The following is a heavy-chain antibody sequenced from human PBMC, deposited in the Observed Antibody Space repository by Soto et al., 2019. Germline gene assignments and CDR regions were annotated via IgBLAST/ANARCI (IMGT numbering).Heavy chain of an antibody. CDR1: GGSFSGYD. CDR2: INHSGST. V-gene: IGHV4-34*01. J-gene: IGHJ4*02. D-gene: IGHD2-15*01. Sequence: PSETLSLTCAVYGGSFSGYDWSGIRQPPGKGLEWIGEINHSGSTNYNPSLKSRVTISVDTSKNQFSLKLSSVTAADTAVYDCARGRYCSGGSCLNLFDYWGQGTLVTVS. CDR3: ARGRYCSGGSCLNLFDY.